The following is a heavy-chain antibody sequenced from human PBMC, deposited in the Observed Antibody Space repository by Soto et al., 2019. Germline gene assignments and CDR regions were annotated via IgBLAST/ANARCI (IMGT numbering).Heavy chain of an antibody. V-gene: IGHV1-69*02. J-gene: IGHJ5*02. CDR3: ASYCSSTSCRNWFDP. CDR1: GGTFSSYT. Sequence: QVQLVQSGAEVQKPGSSVKVSCKASGGTFSSYTISWVRQAPGQGLEWMGRIIPILGIANYAQKFQGRVTITADKSTSTAYMELSSLRSEDTAVYYCASYCSSTSCRNWFDPWGQGTLVTVSS. CDR2: IIPILGIA. D-gene: IGHD2-2*01.